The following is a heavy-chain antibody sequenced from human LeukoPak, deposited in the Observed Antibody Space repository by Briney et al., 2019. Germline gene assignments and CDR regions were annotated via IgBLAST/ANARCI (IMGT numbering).Heavy chain of an antibody. V-gene: IGHV4-34*01. CDR3: ARRELIVVVPAASGAFDI. Sequence: SETLSLTCAVYGGSFSGYYWSWIRQPPGKGLGWIGEINHSGSTNYNPSLKSRVTISVDTSGNQFSLKLSSVTAADTAVYYCARRELIVVVPAASGAFDIWGQGTMVTVSS. CDR1: GGSFSGYY. D-gene: IGHD2-2*01. CDR2: INHSGST. J-gene: IGHJ3*02.